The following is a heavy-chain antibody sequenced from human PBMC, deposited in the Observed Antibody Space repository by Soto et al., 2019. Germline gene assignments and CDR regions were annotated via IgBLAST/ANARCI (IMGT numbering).Heavy chain of an antibody. Sequence: PSETLCLTCTVSGGSISSGGYFWSWIRQHPGKGLEWIGSIYYSGSTYCNPSLKSRITISVDTSKNQFSLKLSSVTAADTAVYYCARGVAIWGQGTMVTVSS. V-gene: IGHV4-31*03. D-gene: IGHD2-15*01. J-gene: IGHJ3*02. CDR1: GGSISSGGYF. CDR2: IYYSGST. CDR3: ARGVAI.